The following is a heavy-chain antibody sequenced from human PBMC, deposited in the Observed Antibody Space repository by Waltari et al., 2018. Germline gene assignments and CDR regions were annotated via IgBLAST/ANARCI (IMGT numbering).Heavy chain of an antibody. CDR2: IKQDGSEK. Sequence: EVQLVESGGGLVQPGGSLRLSCAASGFTFSSYWMSWVRQAQGKGLEWVANIKQDGSEKYYVDSVKGRFTISRDNAKNSLYLQMNSLRAEDTAVYYCARDLGALIAVAGIGYWGQGTLVTVSS. D-gene: IGHD6-19*01. J-gene: IGHJ4*02. CDR1: GFTFSSYW. V-gene: IGHV3-7*01. CDR3: ARDLGALIAVAGIGY.